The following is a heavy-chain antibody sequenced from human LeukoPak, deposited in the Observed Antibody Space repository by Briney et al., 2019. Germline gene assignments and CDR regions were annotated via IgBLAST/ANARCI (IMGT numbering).Heavy chain of an antibody. J-gene: IGHJ3*02. CDR2: MSGDATST. Sequence: GGSLRLSCAASGFTFSSYAMNWVRQAPGKGLEWVSTMSGDATSTYYADSVKGRFTISRDNSKNTLYLQMNSLRAEDTAVYYCAKDSGPGPDNDGFDIWGQGTMVTVSS. V-gene: IGHV3-23*01. CDR3: AKDSGPGPDNDGFDI. D-gene: IGHD3-10*01. CDR1: GFTFSSYA.